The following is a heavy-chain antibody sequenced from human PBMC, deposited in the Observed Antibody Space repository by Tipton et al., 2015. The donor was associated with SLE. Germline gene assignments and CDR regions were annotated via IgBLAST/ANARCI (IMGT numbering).Heavy chain of an antibody. V-gene: IGHV3-33*08. CDR3: TRVPRYNWNYIAD. CDR2: IWYDGSNK. CDR1: GFNFNSYG. D-gene: IGHD1-7*01. J-gene: IGHJ4*02. Sequence: SLRLSCAASGFNFNSYGMHWVRQAPGKGLEWVAVIWYDGSNKYYADSVKGRFTISRDNSKNTLYLQMNSLRAEDTAVYYCTRVPRYNWNYIADWGQGTLVSVSS.